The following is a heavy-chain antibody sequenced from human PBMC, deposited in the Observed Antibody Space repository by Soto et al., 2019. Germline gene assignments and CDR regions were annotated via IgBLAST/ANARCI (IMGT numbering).Heavy chain of an antibody. V-gene: IGHV3-7*03. CDR1: SFTFSSYW. CDR2: IKQDGSEN. J-gene: IGHJ6*02. CDR3: ARDGPFISVAAPAFQYAMDV. D-gene: IGHD6-19*01. Sequence: GGSLRLSCAASSFTFSSYWLSWVRQAPGKGLEWVATIKQDGSENYYVDSVKGRFTISRDNAKNSLYLQMSSLRADDTAVYYCARDGPFISVAAPAFQYAMDVWGQGTTVTVSS.